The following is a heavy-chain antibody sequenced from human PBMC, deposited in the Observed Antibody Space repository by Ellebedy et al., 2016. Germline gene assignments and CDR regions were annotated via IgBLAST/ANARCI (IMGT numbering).Heavy chain of an antibody. D-gene: IGHD6-6*01. Sequence: ASVKVSXKASGYTFTSYDINWVRQATGQGLEWMGWMNPNSGNTGYAQKFQGRVTMTRNTSISTAYMELSSLRSEDTAVYYCARGSEYSSSFPFDYWGQGTLVTVSS. CDR2: MNPNSGNT. CDR1: GYTFTSYD. CDR3: ARGSEYSSSFPFDY. J-gene: IGHJ4*02. V-gene: IGHV1-8*01.